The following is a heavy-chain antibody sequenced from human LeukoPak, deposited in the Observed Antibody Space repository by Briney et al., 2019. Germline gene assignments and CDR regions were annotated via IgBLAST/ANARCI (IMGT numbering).Heavy chain of an antibody. D-gene: IGHD3-22*01. Sequence: GGSLRLSCAASVVTFSSYGMNWVRQAPGKGLEWVSGIGVGGTTYYAHSVKGRFTITRDTSKNTLYLQMNSLRAEDTAVYYCAQPQGYYDCWGQGTLVTVSS. J-gene: IGHJ4*02. CDR1: VVTFSSYG. V-gene: IGHV3-23*01. CDR2: IGVGGTT. CDR3: AQPQGYYDC.